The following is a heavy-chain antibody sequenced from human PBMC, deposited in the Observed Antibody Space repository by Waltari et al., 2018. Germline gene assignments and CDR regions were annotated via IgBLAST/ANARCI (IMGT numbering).Heavy chain of an antibody. Sequence: QVQLQQWGAGLLKPSETLSLTCAVYGGSFSGYYWSWIRQPPGKGLDWIGEINHSGSTNYNPSLKSRVTISVDTSKNQFSLKLSSVTAADTAVYYCAIPSNYLAIAFDIWGQGTMVTVSS. CDR1: GGSFSGYY. V-gene: IGHV4-34*01. D-gene: IGHD1-7*01. CDR2: INHSGST. J-gene: IGHJ3*02. CDR3: AIPSNYLAIAFDI.